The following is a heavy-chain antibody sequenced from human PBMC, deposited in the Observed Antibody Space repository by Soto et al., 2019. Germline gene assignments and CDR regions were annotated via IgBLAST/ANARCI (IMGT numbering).Heavy chain of an antibody. CDR2: IIPLLDVT. CDR3: ARDSGTVGYDDS. Sequence: SVKVSCKASGGTFSTYTINWVRQAPGQGLEWMGRIIPLLDVTNNAQRFQGRVTITADKSTSTVYMELTSLTSQDTAVYYCARDSGTVGYDDSWGQGTLVTFSS. D-gene: IGHD3-10*01. CDR1: GGTFSTYT. J-gene: IGHJ4*02. V-gene: IGHV1-69*04.